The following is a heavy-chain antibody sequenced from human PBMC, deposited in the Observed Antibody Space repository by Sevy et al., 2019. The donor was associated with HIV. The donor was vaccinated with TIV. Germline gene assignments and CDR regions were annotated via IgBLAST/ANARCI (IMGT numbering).Heavy chain of an antibody. CDR2: TYYRSKWYN. CDR3: ARDRAGLIAVAGTGNYYYYGMDV. Sequence: SQSLSLTCAISGDSVSSNSAAWNWIRQSPSRGLEWLGRTYYRSKWYNDYAVSVKSRITINPDTSQNQFSRQLNSVTPEDTAVYYCARDRAGLIAVAGTGNYYYYGMDVWGQGTTVTVSS. CDR1: GDSVSSNSAA. D-gene: IGHD6-19*01. J-gene: IGHJ6*02. V-gene: IGHV6-1*01.